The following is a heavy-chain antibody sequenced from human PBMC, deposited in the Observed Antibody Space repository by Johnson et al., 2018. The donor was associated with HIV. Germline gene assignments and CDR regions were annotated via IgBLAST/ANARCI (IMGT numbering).Heavy chain of an antibody. CDR2: IYYDGTNK. V-gene: IGHV3-33*06. Sequence: QVQLVESGGGVVQPGRSLRLSCAASGFTFSSYAMHWVRQAPGKGLEWVAIIYYDGTNKYYADSVKGRFTISRDNSKNTLYLQMNSLRAEDTAVYYCAKHIVLVVYAIGAAFDIWGQGTMVTVSS. CDR3: AKHIVLVVYAIGAAFDI. J-gene: IGHJ3*02. D-gene: IGHD2-8*02. CDR1: GFTFSSYA.